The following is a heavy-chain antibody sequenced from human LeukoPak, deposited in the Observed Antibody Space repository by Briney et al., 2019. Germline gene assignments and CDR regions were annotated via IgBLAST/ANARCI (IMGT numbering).Heavy chain of an antibody. D-gene: IGHD3-3*01. CDR3: AKDPYYDFWSGYYYFDY. CDR2: ISGSGGST. V-gene: IGHV3-23*01. CDR1: GFTFNSYA. J-gene: IGHJ4*02. Sequence: GGSLRLSCAASGFTFNSYAMSWVRQAPGKGLEWVSAISGSGGSTYYADSVKGRFTLSRDNSKNTLYLQMNSLRAEDTAAYYCAKDPYYDFWSGYYYFDYWGQGTLVTVSS.